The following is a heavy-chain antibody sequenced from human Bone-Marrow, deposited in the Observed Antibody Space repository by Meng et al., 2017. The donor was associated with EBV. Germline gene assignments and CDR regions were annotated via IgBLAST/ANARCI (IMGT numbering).Heavy chain of an antibody. D-gene: IGHD3-16*01. CDR1: GYTFTSYA. Sequence: QVPLVQSVSNLQKPGASVQLACKAYGYTFTSYAMNWGRQAPGQGLEWMGWINTKTGKPTYAPGFTGRFVFSLDTSDSTTYLQISSLKTEDSAVYYCARDGGRRLDYWGQGTLVTVSS. J-gene: IGHJ4*02. CDR2: INTKTGKP. CDR3: ARDGGRRLDY. V-gene: IGHV7-4-1*02.